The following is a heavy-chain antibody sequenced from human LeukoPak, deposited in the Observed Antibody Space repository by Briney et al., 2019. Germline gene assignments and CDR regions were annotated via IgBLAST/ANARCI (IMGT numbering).Heavy chain of an antibody. V-gene: IGHV1-46*01. CDR1: AYTFTSYY. J-gene: IGHJ4*02. CDR3: ATANLRNYYDSSGYYTD. CDR2: INPSGGST. D-gene: IGHD3-22*01. Sequence: ASVKVSCKASAYTFTSYYMHWVRQAPGQGLEWMGIINPSGGSTSYAQKFQGRVTMTRDTSTSTVYMELSSLRSEDTAVYYCATANLRNYYDSSGYYTDWGQGTLVTVSS.